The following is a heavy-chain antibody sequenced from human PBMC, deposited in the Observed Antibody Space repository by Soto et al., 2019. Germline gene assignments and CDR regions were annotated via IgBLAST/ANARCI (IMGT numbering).Heavy chain of an antibody. CDR3: ARSFVSSSPSHWFDP. Sequence: SVKVSCKASGVTFSSYAISWVRQAPGQGLEWMGGVIPIFGTANYAQKFQGRVTITADESTSTAYMELSSLRSEDTAVYYCARSFVSSSPSHWFDPWGQGTLVTVSS. D-gene: IGHD6-6*01. CDR1: GVTFSSYA. J-gene: IGHJ5*02. V-gene: IGHV1-69*13. CDR2: VIPIFGTA.